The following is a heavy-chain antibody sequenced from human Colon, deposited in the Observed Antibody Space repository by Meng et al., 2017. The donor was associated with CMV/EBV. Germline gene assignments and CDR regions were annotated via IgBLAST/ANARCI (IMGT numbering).Heavy chain of an antibody. CDR2: VYYSGSA. Sequence: SETLSLTCTVSGESMRSHYWSWNRQPPGKGLEWMGHVYYSGSATYSPSLRSRVTISLDMSKNQFSLRLRSVTAADTAMYFCARGLGHASNNSHDYWGQGTLVTVSS. CDR3: ARGLGHASNNSHDY. J-gene: IGHJ4*02. V-gene: IGHV4-59*11. CDR1: GESMRSHY. D-gene: IGHD1-1*01.